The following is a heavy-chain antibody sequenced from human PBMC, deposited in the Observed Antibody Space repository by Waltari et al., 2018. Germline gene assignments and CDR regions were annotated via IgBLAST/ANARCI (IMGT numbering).Heavy chain of an antibody. CDR1: GGSIRNYY. Sequence: QVQLQESGPGLVKPSETLSLTCTVSGGSIRNYYWSWIRQPPGKGLEWIGYIYYSGSTSYNPSLKSRVTISVDTSKNQFSLQLSSVTAADTAVYYCARDGGYASGSYLWGQGTLVTVSS. V-gene: IGHV4-59*12. CDR2: IYYSGST. J-gene: IGHJ4*02. D-gene: IGHD3-10*01. CDR3: ARDGGYASGSYL.